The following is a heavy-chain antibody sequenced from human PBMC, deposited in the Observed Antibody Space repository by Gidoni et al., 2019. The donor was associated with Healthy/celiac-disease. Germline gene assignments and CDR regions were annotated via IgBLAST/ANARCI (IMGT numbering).Heavy chain of an antibody. Sequence: EVQLVESGGGLVQPGGSLRLSCAAYGFPFSSYSMNWVRQAPGKGLEWVSYISSSSSTIYYADAVKGRFTISRDNAKNSLYLQMNSLRDEDTAVYYCARGRYSNWGYWGQGTLVTVSS. V-gene: IGHV3-48*02. CDR1: GFPFSSYS. D-gene: IGHD4-4*01. CDR3: ARGRYSNWGY. J-gene: IGHJ4*02. CDR2: ISSSSSTI.